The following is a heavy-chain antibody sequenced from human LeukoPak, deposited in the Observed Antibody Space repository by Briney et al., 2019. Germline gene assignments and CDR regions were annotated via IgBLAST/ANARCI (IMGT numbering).Heavy chain of an antibody. Sequence: PSETLSLTCTVSGYSISSGYYCGWIRQPPGKGLEWIGSVYHSGSTYYNPSLKSRVTTPMDKSKNQFSLKLTAVTAADTAVYYCGSQKEWSLTEYHFDYWGQGTLVTVSS. CDR2: VYHSGST. D-gene: IGHD3-3*01. V-gene: IGHV4-38-2*02. J-gene: IGHJ4*02. CDR1: GYSISSGYY. CDR3: GSQKEWSLTEYHFDY.